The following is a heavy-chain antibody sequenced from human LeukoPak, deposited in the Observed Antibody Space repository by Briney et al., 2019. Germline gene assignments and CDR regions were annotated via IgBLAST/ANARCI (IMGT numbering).Heavy chain of an antibody. D-gene: IGHD2-2*03. J-gene: IGHJ6*02. CDR1: GFTFSSYW. V-gene: IGHV3-7*01. CDR3: ARDGYCSSTSCQQDYYYYYGMDV. CDR2: IKQDGSEK. Sequence: PWGSLRLSCAASGFTFSSYWMSWVRQAPGKGLEWVANIKQDGSEKYYVDSVKGRFTISRDNAKNSLYLQMNSLRAEDTAVYYCARDGYCSSTSCQQDYYYYYGMDVWGQGTTVTVSS.